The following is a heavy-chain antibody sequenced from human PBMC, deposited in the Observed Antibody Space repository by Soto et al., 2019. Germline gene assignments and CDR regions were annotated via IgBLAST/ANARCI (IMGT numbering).Heavy chain of an antibody. J-gene: IGHJ5*02. V-gene: IGHV3-48*01. CDR2: ISSSSSTI. D-gene: IGHD6-13*01. CDR3: ARHPERIAEIGWFDP. CDR1: GFTFSSYS. Sequence: EVQLVESGGGLVQPGGSLRLSCAASGFTFSSYSMNWVRQAPGKGLEWVSYISSSSSTIYYADSVKGRFTISRDNAKTPLYLQMTSLRAEDTAVYYCARHPERIAEIGWFDPWGQGTLVTVSS.